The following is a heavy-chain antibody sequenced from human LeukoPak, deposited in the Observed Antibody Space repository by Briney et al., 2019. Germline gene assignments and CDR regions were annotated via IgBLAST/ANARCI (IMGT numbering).Heavy chain of an antibody. Sequence: SETLSLTCTVSGGSISSGDYYWSWIRQPPGKGLEWIGYIYYSGNTYYNPSLKSRVTISVDTSKNQFSLKLSSVTAADTAVYYCARDGYYYDSSGYPAVDPWGQGTLVTVSS. V-gene: IGHV4-30-4*01. CDR3: ARDGYYYDSSGYPAVDP. J-gene: IGHJ5*02. D-gene: IGHD3-22*01. CDR2: IYYSGNT. CDR1: GGSISSGDYY.